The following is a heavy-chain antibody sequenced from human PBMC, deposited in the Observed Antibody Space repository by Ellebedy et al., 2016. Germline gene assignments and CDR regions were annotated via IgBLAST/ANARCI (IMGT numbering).Heavy chain of an antibody. CDR1: GPTRTNSW. CDR3: AGPSRSILDQCTATSCYRDVIDV. V-gene: IGHV3-74*01. J-gene: IGHJ3*01. D-gene: IGHD2-2*01. CDR2: IDDDGGTM. Sequence: GGSLRLXXDTSGPTRTNSWMHWVRQAPGKGLMWVSRIDDDGGTMNYADSVKGRFTVSRDNAKNTLYLQMNSLRVEDTAVYYCAGPSRSILDQCTATSCYRDVIDVWGQGTVVTVSS.